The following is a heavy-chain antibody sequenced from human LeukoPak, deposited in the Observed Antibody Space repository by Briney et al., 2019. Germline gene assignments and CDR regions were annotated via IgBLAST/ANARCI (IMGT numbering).Heavy chain of an antibody. CDR2: IYPDDSDT. CDR1: GYSFTSYW. Sequence: GESLKISCKGSGYSFTSYWIGWVRQMPGKGLEWMGIIYPDDSDTRYSPSFQGQVTISADKPISTAYLQWSILRASDTAMYYCARQRTDSNGYLNAFDIWGQGTMVTVSS. CDR3: ARQRTDSNGYLNAFDI. V-gene: IGHV5-51*01. J-gene: IGHJ3*02. D-gene: IGHD3-22*01.